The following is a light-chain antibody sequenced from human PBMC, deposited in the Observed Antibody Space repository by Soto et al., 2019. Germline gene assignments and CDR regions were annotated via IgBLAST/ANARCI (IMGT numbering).Light chain of an antibody. V-gene: IGKV1-39*01. CDR2: SAT. CDR1: QSITTF. J-gene: IGKJ4*01. CDR3: QQSHSTPLN. Sequence: DIQMTQSPSYLLASVGDRVTLTCRASQSITTFLNWYQHKPNEAPKLLIFSATALETGVSSRFSAFASATYFTLTINNVQPEDAATYFCQQSHSTPLNFGGGTKLQIK.